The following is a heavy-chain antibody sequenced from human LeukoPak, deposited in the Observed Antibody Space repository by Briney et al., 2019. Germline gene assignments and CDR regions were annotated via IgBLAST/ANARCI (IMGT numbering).Heavy chain of an antibody. V-gene: IGHV4-34*01. D-gene: IGHD1-7*01. CDR3: ARELELRS. J-gene: IGHJ5*02. Sequence: PSETLSLTCAVHGGSFSGYYWSWIRQPPGKGLEWIGEITDSGSTNYNPSFKSRVTISGDTSRNQFSLKLSSVTAADTAVYFCARELELRSWGQGTLVTVSS. CDR1: GGSFSGYY. CDR2: ITDSGST.